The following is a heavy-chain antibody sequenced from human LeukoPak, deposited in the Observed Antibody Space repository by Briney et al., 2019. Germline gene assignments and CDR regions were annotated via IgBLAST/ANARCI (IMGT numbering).Heavy chain of an antibody. V-gene: IGHV4-34*01. D-gene: IGHD5-18*01. CDR1: GGSFSGYY. CDR3: AKIYSYGQDY. J-gene: IGHJ4*02. Sequence: KPSETLSLTCAVYGGSFSGYYWSWIRQPPGKGLEWIGEINHSRSTNYNPSLKSRVTISVDTSKNQFSLKLSSVTAADTAVYYCAKIYSYGQDYWGQGTLVTVSS. CDR2: INHSRST.